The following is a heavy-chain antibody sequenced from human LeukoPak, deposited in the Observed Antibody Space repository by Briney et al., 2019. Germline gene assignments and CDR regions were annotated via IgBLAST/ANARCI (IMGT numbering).Heavy chain of an antibody. V-gene: IGHV4-59*01. CDR2: IYYSGST. J-gene: IGHJ4*02. Sequence: SETLSLTCTVSGGSTSSYYWSWLRQPPGKGLEWIGYIYYSGSTNYNPSLKSRVTISLDTSKNQFSLKLSSVTAADTAVYFCARDRALGSGKYYFDYWGQGTLVTVSS. D-gene: IGHD3-16*01. CDR1: GGSTSSYY. CDR3: ARDRALGSGKYYFDY.